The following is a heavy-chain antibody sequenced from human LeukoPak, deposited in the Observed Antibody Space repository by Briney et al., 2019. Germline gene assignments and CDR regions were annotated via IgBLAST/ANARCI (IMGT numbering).Heavy chain of an antibody. CDR1: GFTFSSYE. V-gene: IGHV3-48*03. J-gene: IGHJ4*02. CDR2: ISSSGSTI. D-gene: IGHD6-13*01. Sequence: PGGSLRPSCAASGFTFSSYEMNWVRQAPGKGLEWVSYISSSGSTIYYADSVKGRFTISRDNAKNSLYLQMNSLRAEDTAVYYCARDRAAVLGRYFDYWGQGTLVTVSS. CDR3: ARDRAAVLGRYFDY.